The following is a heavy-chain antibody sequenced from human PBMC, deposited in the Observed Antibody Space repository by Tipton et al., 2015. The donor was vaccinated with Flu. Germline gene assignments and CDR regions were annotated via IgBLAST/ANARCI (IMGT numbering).Heavy chain of an antibody. D-gene: IGHD1-26*01. CDR2: IYTSGST. J-gene: IGHJ1*01. CDR1: GGSISSYY. V-gene: IGHV4-4*07. CDR3: AKSGSYLEYLQH. Sequence: PSLTCTVSGGSISSYYWSWIRQPAGKGLEWIGRIYTSGSTNYNPSLKSRVTMSVDTSKNQFSLKLTAVSAADTAVYYCAKSGSYLEYLQHWGQGTLVTVSS.